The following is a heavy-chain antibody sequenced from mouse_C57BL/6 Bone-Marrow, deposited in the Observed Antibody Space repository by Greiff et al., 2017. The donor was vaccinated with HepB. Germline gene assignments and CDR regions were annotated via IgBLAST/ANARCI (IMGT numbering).Heavy chain of an antibody. CDR3: AGEAMDS. J-gene: IGHJ4*01. Sequence: QVQLQQPGAELVKPGASVKLSCKASGYTFTSYWMHWVKQRPGQGLEWIGMIHPNSGSTNYNKKFKSKATLTVDKSSSTAYMQLSSLSSEDSAVYYCAGEAMDSWGQGNSVTASS. CDR2: IHPNSGST. CDR1: GYTFTSYW. V-gene: IGHV1-64*01.